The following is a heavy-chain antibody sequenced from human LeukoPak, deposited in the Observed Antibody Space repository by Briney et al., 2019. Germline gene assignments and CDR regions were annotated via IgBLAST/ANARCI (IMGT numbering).Heavy chain of an antibody. CDR1: GGSISSGDYY. CDR2: IYYSGST. D-gene: IGHD2-15*01. V-gene: IGHV4-30-4*01. Sequence: SETLSLTCTVSGGSISSGDYYWSWIRQPPGKGLEWIGYIYYSGSTYYNPSLKSRVTISVDTSKNQFSLKLSSVTAADTAVYYCARELPPQDSSAFDIWGQGTMVTVSS. J-gene: IGHJ3*02. CDR3: ARELPPQDSSAFDI.